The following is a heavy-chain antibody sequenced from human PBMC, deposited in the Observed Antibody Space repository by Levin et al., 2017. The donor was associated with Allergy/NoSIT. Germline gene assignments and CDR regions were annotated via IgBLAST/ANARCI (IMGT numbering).Heavy chain of an antibody. J-gene: IGHJ6*02. D-gene: IGHD3-9*01. CDR1: GFTFSSYA. CDR3: AKVPYYDILTGYGNYYGMDV. Sequence: GESLKISCAASGFTFSSYAMSWVRQAPGKGLEWVSAISGSGGSTYYADSVKGRFTISRDNSKNTLYLQMNSLRAEDTAVYYCAKVPYYDILTGYGNYYGMDVWGQGTTVTVSS. CDR2: ISGSGGST. V-gene: IGHV3-23*01.